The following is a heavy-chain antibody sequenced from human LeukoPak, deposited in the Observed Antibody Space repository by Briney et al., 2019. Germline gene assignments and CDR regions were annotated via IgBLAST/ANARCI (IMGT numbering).Heavy chain of an antibody. CDR3: AKGYLVGATIEIDY. CDR1: GFTSRNYG. J-gene: IGHJ4*02. CDR2: ISGSGGST. V-gene: IGHV3-23*01. Sequence: EGSLRLSCAASGFTSRNYGTSWVRQAPGKGLEWVSSISGSGGSTYYADSVKGRFTISRDNSKNTLYLQMNSLRAEDTAVYYCAKGYLVGATIEIDYWGQGTLVTVSS. D-gene: IGHD1-26*01.